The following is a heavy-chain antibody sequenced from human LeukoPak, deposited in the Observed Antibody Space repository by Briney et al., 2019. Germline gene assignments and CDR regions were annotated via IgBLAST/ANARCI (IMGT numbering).Heavy chain of an antibody. Sequence: ASVKVSCKVSGYTLTELSMHWVRQAPGKGLEWMGGFDPEDGETIYAQKFQGRVTMTEDTSTDTAYMELSSLRSEDTAVYYCATVGANYYDSSGYPYFDCWGQGTLVTVSS. D-gene: IGHD3-22*01. CDR1: GYTLTELS. J-gene: IGHJ4*02. CDR3: ATVGANYYDSSGYPYFDC. V-gene: IGHV1-24*01. CDR2: FDPEDGET.